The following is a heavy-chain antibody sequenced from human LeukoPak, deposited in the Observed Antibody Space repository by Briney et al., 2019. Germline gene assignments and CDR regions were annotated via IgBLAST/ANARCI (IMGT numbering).Heavy chain of an antibody. CDR1: GFTFSSYA. Sequence: GGSLSLSCAASGFTFSSYAMSWVRQAPGKGPEWVSAISGRTTSYAGAVKGRFTISRDNSKSTVSLQMNSLRAEDTAVYYCASAGGDSRPHHYWGQGPLVTVSS. J-gene: IGHJ4*02. CDR2: ISGRTT. D-gene: IGHD4-23*01. V-gene: IGHV3-23*01. CDR3: ASAGGDSRPHHY.